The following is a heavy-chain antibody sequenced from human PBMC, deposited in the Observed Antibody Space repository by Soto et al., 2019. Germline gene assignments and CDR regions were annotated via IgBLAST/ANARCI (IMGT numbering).Heavy chain of an antibody. CDR1: GFTFSSYA. J-gene: IGHJ4*02. Sequence: GGSLRLSCTASGFTFSSYAMSWVRQAPGKGLEWVSTTSDTGSTSYAGSVEGRFTVSRDNSRNTLYLQMNSLRAEDTAVYSCAKADCSSASCYTIDYRGQGTLVTVSS. V-gene: IGHV3-23*01. CDR3: AKADCSSASCYTIDY. D-gene: IGHD2-2*02. CDR2: TSDTGST.